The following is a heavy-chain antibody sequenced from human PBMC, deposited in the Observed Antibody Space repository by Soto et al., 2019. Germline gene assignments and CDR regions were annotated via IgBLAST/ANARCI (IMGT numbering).Heavy chain of an antibody. CDR1: GYTFTGYY. CDR2: INPNSGGT. V-gene: IGHV1-2*04. J-gene: IGHJ3*02. D-gene: IGHD3-9*01. Sequence: QVQLVQSGAEVKKPGASVKVSCKASGYTFTGYYMHWVRQAPGQGLEWMGWINPNSGGTNYAQKFQGWVTMTRDTSISRAYMELSRLRSDDTAVYYCARDRYDILTGYYPDAFDIWGQGTMVTVSS. CDR3: ARDRYDILTGYYPDAFDI.